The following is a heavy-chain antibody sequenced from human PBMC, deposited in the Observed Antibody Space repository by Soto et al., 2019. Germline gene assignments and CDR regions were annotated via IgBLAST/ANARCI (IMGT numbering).Heavy chain of an antibody. J-gene: IGHJ4*02. CDR1: GGTFSNDI. CDR3: ARDSPIGSTFSGYDAIDY. V-gene: IGHV1-69*08. D-gene: IGHD5-12*01. CDR2: IIPLLDVA. Sequence: QVQLVQSGAEVKKPGSSVKVSCKTSGGTFSNDIITWVRQAPGQGLEWMGRIIPLLDVADYAQKFQGRVTIPADKSTGTVYMELNSLRSEDTAVYYCARDSPIGSTFSGYDAIDYWGQGTLVTVSS.